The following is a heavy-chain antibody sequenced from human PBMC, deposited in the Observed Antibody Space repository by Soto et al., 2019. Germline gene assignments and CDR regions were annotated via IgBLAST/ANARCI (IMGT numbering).Heavy chain of an antibody. CDR2: INAGNGNT. D-gene: IGHD3-22*01. V-gene: IGHV1-3*01. Sequence: QVQLVQSGAEVKKPGASVKVSCKASGYTFTSYAIHWVRQAPGQGLEWMGWINAGNGNTKSSQKFQGRVTITRDTSASTAFMELSSLRSEDTSVYYCARGDYYDIHDYCGQGTLVTVSS. J-gene: IGHJ4*02. CDR1: GYTFTSYA. CDR3: ARGDYYDIHDY.